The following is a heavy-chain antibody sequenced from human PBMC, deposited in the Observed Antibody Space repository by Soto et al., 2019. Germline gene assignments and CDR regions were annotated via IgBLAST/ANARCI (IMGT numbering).Heavy chain of an antibody. Sequence: QVQLVESGGGLVKPGGSLRLSCAASGFTFSDYYMSWIRQAPGKGLEWVSYISSSGSTIYYADSVKGRFTISRDNAKNSLYLQMNSLSAEDTAVYYCAGLVGFWGGYYRTGVGPYFDYWGQGTLVTVSS. D-gene: IGHD3-3*01. V-gene: IGHV3-11*01. CDR2: ISSSGSTI. J-gene: IGHJ4*02. CDR1: GFTFSDYY. CDR3: AGLVGFWGGYYRTGVGPYFDY.